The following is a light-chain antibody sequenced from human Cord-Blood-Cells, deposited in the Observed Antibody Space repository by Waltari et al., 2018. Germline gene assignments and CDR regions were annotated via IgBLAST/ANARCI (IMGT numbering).Light chain of an antibody. Sequence: SSDVGGYNYVSWYQQHPGKAPKLMIYDVSNRPSGVSNRFSGSKSGNTASLTISGLQAEDEADYYCSSYTSSSTLFGGGTKLTVL. J-gene: IGLJ2*01. V-gene: IGLV2-14*04. CDR2: DVS. CDR3: SSYTSSSTL. CDR1: SSDVGGYNY.